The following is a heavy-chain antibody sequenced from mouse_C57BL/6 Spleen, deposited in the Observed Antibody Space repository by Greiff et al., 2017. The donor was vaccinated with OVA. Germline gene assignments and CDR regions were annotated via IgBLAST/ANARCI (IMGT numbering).Heavy chain of an antibody. J-gene: IGHJ4*01. Sequence: QVQLKESGAELVRPGASVKLSCKASGYTFTDYYINWVKQRPGQGLEWIARIYPGCGNTYYNEKFKGKATLTAEKSSSTAYMQLSSLTSEDSAVDFCARRGYSNYAHAMDDWGKGTSVTVSS. CDR2: IYPGCGNT. V-gene: IGHV1-76*01. CDR3: ARRGYSNYAHAMDD. CDR1: GYTFTDYY. D-gene: IGHD2-5*01.